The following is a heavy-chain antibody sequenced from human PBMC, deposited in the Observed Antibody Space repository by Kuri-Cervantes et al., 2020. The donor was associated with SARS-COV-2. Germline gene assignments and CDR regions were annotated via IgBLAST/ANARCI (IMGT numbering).Heavy chain of an antibody. J-gene: IGHJ6*02. D-gene: IGHD6-25*01. CDR1: GFTFNRHP. V-gene: IGHV3-48*04. Sequence: GGSLRLSCAASGFTFNRHPMNWVRQAPGKGLEWVSYIHNSLGVIYYADSVRGRFTISRDNARNSLYLQMNSLRVDDTAVYYCTRDQRSGNMDVWGQGTTVTVSS. CDR3: TRDQRSGNMDV. CDR2: IHNSLGVI.